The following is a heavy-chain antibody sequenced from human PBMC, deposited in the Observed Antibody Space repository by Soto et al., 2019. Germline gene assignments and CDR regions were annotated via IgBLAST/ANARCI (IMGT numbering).Heavy chain of an antibody. V-gene: IGHV4-34*01. CDR2: INHSGST. CDR3: ARVMVVAATRSNWFDP. J-gene: IGHJ5*02. Sequence: PSETLSLTCAVYGGSFSGYYWSWIRQPPGKGLEWIGEINHSGSTNYNPSLKSRVTISVDTSKNQFSLKLSSVTAADTAVYYCARVMVVAATRSNWFDPWGQGTLVTVSS. CDR1: GGSFSGYY. D-gene: IGHD2-15*01.